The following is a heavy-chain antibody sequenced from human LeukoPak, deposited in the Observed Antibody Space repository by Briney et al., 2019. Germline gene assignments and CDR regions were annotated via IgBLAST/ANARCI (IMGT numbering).Heavy chain of an antibody. CDR2: IIPIFGTA. Sequence: ASVKVSCKASGGTFSSYAISWVRQAPGQGLEWMGGIIPIFGTANYAQKFQGRVTITADESTGTAYMELSSLRSEDTAVYYCARRSSSWYYFDYWAREPWSPSPQ. V-gene: IGHV1-69*13. J-gene: IGHJ4*02. D-gene: IGHD6-13*01. CDR1: GGTFSSYA. CDR3: ARRSSSWYYFDY.